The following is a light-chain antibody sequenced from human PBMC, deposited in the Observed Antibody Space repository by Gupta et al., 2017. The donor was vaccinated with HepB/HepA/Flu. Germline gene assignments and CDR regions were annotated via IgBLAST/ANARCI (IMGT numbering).Light chain of an antibody. V-gene: IGKV3-11*01. CDR3: QQRSNWPLT. J-gene: IGKJ4*01. CDR2: DAS. Sequence: EIVLTHSPATLSLSPGERATLSCRASQSVSSYLAWYQQKPGQAPRLLIYDASNRATDIPARFSGSGSETDFTLTISSLEPEDFAVYYCQQRSNWPLTFGGGTEVEI. CDR1: QSVSSY.